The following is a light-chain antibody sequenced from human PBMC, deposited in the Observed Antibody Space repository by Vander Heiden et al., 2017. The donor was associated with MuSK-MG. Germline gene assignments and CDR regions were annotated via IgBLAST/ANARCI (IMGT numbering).Light chain of an antibody. CDR2: DAA. CDR3: QQRNHGPPEGG. J-gene: IGKJ1*01. Sequence: EIVLTQSPVTLSLSPGERATLSCRASQHSNNYFDWYQQKPGHAPRLLIFDAAIRATGTTTRFRGSGGGTNFILTISSRELEDFAVYFCQQRNHGPPEGGFGQGTKVEIK. V-gene: IGKV3-11*01. CDR1: QHSNNY.